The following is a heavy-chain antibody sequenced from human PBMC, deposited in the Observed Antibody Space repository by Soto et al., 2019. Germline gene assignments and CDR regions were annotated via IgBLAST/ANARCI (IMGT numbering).Heavy chain of an antibody. Sequence: PSETLSLTCTVSGGSVSSNDYSWGWVRQSPGKVLDWFGAIFSHDDTHYNPPFKSRVTISVDTSKNQFSLKLNFVTAADTAVYYCARDLWGYCGTDCYPLDVWGQGTTVTVSS. V-gene: IGHV4-61*08. CDR2: IFSHDDT. D-gene: IGHD2-21*02. J-gene: IGHJ6*02. CDR1: GGSVSSNDYS. CDR3: ARDLWGYCGTDCYPLDV.